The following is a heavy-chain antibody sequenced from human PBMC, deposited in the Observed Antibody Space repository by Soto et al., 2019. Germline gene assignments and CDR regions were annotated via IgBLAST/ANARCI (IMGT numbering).Heavy chain of an antibody. D-gene: IGHD3-9*01. CDR1: GGSISAYY. J-gene: IGHJ4*02. CDR2: SYYTGGT. Sequence: QVQLQESGPGLVRPSETLSLTCTVSGGSISAYYWGWVRQPPGKGLEWIGHSYYTGGTRYNPSLKSRVTISVDTSRIHFSLRLNSVTAADTAVYYCARTLVTGYSDSWGQGTLVTVSS. V-gene: IGHV4-59*01. CDR3: ARTLVTGYSDS.